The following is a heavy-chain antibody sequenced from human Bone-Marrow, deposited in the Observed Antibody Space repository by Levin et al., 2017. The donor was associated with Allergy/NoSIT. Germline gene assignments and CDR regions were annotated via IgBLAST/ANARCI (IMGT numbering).Heavy chain of an antibody. CDR2: IYTSGST. J-gene: IGHJ3*02. D-gene: IGHD3-22*01. CDR1: GGSISSYY. Sequence: MASETLSLTCTVSGGSISSYYWSWIRQPAGKGLEWIGRIYTSGSTNYNPSLKSRVTMSVDTSKNQFSLKLSSVTAADTAVYYCARGITMTDAFDIWGQGTMVTVSS. CDR3: ARGITMTDAFDI. V-gene: IGHV4-4*07.